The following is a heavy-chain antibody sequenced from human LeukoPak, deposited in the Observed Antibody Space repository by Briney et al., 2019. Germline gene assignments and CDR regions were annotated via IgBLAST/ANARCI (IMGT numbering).Heavy chain of an antibody. Sequence: PSETLSLTCTVSGGSISSYYWSWIRQPPGKGLEWIGYIYYSGSTNYNPSLKSRVTISVDTSKNQFSLKLSSVTAADTAVYYCARVRGSYYYYYMDVWGKGTTATVSS. CDR1: GGSISSYY. J-gene: IGHJ6*03. D-gene: IGHD3-10*01. CDR2: IYYSGST. V-gene: IGHV4-59*01. CDR3: ARVRGSYYYYYMDV.